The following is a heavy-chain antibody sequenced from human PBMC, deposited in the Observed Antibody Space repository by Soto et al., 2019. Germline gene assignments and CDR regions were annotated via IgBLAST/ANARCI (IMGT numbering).Heavy chain of an antibody. CDR1: GFTLSAYW. D-gene: IGHD3-10*01. J-gene: IGHJ3*02. Sequence: EVQREESGGDLVQPGGSLRLSCAASGFTLSAYWMTWVRQAPGKGREWVANINRDGSKKSYLDSVRGRFTSSRANVGNSRDLQLGSLRAATTAVYDCARDASPGSRSLYRDAVDIWGQGTMVTVSS. CDR3: ARDASPGSRSLYRDAVDI. V-gene: IGHV3-7*05. CDR2: INRDGSKK.